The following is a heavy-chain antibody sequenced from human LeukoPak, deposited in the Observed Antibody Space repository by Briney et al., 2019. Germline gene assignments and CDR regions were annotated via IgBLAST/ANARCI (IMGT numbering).Heavy chain of an antibody. CDR1: GHTLSDLS. CDR2: FNPEDAET. CDR3: ATPVPHDTSCYYYRFDY. J-gene: IGHJ4*02. Sequence: ASVKVSCKVSGHTLSDLSMQWVRQAPGKGLEWMGGFNPEDAETIYAQKFQGRVTMTEDTSTDTVYMELNSLISDDTAVYYCATPVPHDTSCYYYRFDYWGQGTLVTVSS. V-gene: IGHV1-24*01. D-gene: IGHD3-22*01.